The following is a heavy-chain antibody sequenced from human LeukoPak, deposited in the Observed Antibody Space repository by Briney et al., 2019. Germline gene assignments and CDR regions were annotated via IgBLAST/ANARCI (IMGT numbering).Heavy chain of an antibody. D-gene: IGHD5-24*01. CDR1: GFTSSSYW. V-gene: IGHV3-74*01. CDR3: ARDRSYNLDY. Sequence: GGSLRLSCAASGFTSSSYWMHWVRQAPGKGLVWVSHINGDGSSTSYADSVKGRVTISRDNAKNTLYLQINSLTAEDSAVYYCARDRSYNLDYWGQGTLDTVSS. CDR2: INGDGSST. J-gene: IGHJ4*02.